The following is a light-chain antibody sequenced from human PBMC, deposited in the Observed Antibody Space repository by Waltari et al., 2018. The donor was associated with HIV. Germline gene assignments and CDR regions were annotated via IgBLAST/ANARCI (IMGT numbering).Light chain of an antibody. V-gene: IGLV1-47*01. CDR1: SSNTGRNY. CDR3: AAWDDSLNSFV. Sequence: QSVLTQPPSESATPGQRVTISCSGGSSNTGRNYVSWYQQIPGTAPKRLIYRNNQRPSRVPDRFSGSKSGTSASLAISGLQSEDEADYYCAAWDDSLNSFVFGTGTRVTVL. J-gene: IGLJ1*01. CDR2: RNN.